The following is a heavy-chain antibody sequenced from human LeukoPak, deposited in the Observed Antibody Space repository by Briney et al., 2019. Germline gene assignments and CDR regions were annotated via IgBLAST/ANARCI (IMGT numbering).Heavy chain of an antibody. Sequence: GGSLGLXCAASGFIYSTYGMHWVRRAPGKGLEWVALIRYDGSNKYHADSVKGRFTISRDNSKDTLYLQMNSLRAEDTAMYYCAKGPEGYYDSRGAFDIWGQGTMVTVSS. CDR1: GFIYSTYG. J-gene: IGHJ3*02. CDR3: AKGPEGYYDSRGAFDI. D-gene: IGHD3-22*01. V-gene: IGHV3-30*02. CDR2: IRYDGSNK.